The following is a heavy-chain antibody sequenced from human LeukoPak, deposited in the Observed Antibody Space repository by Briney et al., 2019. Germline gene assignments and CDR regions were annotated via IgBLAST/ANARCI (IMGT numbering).Heavy chain of an antibody. J-gene: IGHJ4*02. CDR3: ARHGPAIVGAIDY. CDR1: GGSISSSSYY. Sequence: SETLSLTCTVSGGSISSSSYYWGWIRQPPGKGLEWIGSIYYSGSTYYNPSLKSRVTISVDTSKNQFSLKLSSVTAADTAVYYCARHGPAIVGAIDYWGQGTLVTVSS. V-gene: IGHV4-39*01. CDR2: IYYSGST. D-gene: IGHD1-26*01.